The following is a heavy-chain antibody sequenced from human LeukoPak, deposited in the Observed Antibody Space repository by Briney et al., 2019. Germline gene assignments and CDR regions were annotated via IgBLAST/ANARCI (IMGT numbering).Heavy chain of an antibody. V-gene: IGHV3-30*18. CDR1: GFTFSSSA. CDR2: ISYDGSNK. D-gene: IGHD3-10*01. CDR3: AKDSAFYYIDV. Sequence: PGGSLRLSCAASGFTFSSSAMSWVRQAPGKGLEWVAVISYDGSNKYYADSVKGRFTISRDNSKNTLYLQMNSLKGDDTAVYYCAKDSAFYYIDVWGKGTTVIISS. J-gene: IGHJ6*03.